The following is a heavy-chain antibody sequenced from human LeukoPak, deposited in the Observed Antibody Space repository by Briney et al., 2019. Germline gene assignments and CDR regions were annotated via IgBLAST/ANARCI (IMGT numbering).Heavy chain of an antibody. J-gene: IGHJ3*02. CDR3: ARDAYYYDSSGYRPGAFDI. CDR1: GYTFTGYY. V-gene: IGHV1-2*02. Sequence: ASVKVSCKASGYTFTGYYMHWVRQAPGQGLEWMGWINPNSGGTNYAQKFQGRVTMTRDTSISTAYMEPSRLRSDDTAVYYCARDAYYYDSSGYRPGAFDIWGQGTMVTVSS. CDR2: INPNSGGT. D-gene: IGHD3-22*01.